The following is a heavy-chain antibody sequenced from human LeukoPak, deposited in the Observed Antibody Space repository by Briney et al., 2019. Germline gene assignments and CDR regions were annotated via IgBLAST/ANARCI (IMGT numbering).Heavy chain of an antibody. J-gene: IGHJ3*02. Sequence: PGGSQRLSCAASGFTFSIYSMYWVRRAPGKGLEGDSYISSSSSTIYYADSVKGRFTISRDNAKNSLYLQMNGLRAEDTAVYYCARELIGSDAFDIWGQGTMVTVSS. CDR3: ARELIGSDAFDI. D-gene: IGHD2-21*01. CDR2: ISSSSSTI. CDR1: GFTFSIYS. V-gene: IGHV3-48*01.